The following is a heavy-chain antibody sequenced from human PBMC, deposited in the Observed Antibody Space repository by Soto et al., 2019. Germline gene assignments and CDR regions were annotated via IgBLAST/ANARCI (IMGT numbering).Heavy chain of an antibody. D-gene: IGHD2-21*02. V-gene: IGHV3-23*01. CDR3: AKGSRADCYSDSDY. J-gene: IGHJ4*02. Sequence: PSETLSLTCTVSGGSLSSGGYYWTWISQHPGKGLEWVSGISDSGVSTYYSDSVKGRFTISRDNSKNTLYLQMNSLRAEDTALYYCAKGSRADCYSDSDYWGQGTLVTVSS. CDR2: ISDSGVST. CDR1: GGSLSSGGYY.